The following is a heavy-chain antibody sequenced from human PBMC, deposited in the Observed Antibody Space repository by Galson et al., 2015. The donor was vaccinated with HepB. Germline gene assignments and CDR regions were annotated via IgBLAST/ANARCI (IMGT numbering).Heavy chain of an antibody. J-gene: IGHJ4*02. CDR2: ISGSGGST. CDR3: AKDPLRFGERPLLGYFDY. CDR1: GITFSSYA. Sequence: SLRLSCAASGITFSSYAMSWVRQAPGKGLEWVSAISGSGGSTYYADSVKGRFTISRDNSKNTLYLQMNSLRAEDTAVYYCAKDPLRFGERPLLGYFDYWGQGTLVTVSS. V-gene: IGHV3-23*01. D-gene: IGHD3-10*01.